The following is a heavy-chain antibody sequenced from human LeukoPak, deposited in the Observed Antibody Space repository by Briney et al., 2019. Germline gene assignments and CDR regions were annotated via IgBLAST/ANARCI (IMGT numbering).Heavy chain of an antibody. J-gene: IGHJ4*02. V-gene: IGHV4-39*07. CDR1: GGSIRSSYYY. Sequence: PSETLSLTCTVSGGSIRSSYYYWGWIRQPPGKGLEWIGEIYHSGSTNYNPSLKSRVTISVGKSRNQFSLKLSSVTAADTAVYYCARVRQSGSDFWSGYYREESHYDYWGQGTLVTVSS. CDR2: IYHSGST. D-gene: IGHD3-3*01. CDR3: ARVRQSGSDFWSGYYREESHYDY.